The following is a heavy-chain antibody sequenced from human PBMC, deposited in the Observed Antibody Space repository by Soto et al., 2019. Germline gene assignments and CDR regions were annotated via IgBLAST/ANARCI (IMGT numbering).Heavy chain of an antibody. D-gene: IGHD3-22*01. CDR1: GGSISSGDYY. J-gene: IGHJ5*02. CDR3: ARDRYYYDREGDWFDP. CDR2: IYYSGST. Sequence: QVQLQESGPGLVKPSQTLSLTCTVSGGSISSGDYYWSWIRQPPGKGLEWIGYIYYSGSTYYNPSLKSRVTISVDTSKNQFSLKLSSVTAADTAVYYCARDRYYYDREGDWFDPWGQGTLVTVSS. V-gene: IGHV4-30-4*01.